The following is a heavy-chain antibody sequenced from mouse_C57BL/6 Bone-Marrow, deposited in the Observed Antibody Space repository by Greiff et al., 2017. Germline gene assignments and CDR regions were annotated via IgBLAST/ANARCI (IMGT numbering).Heavy chain of an antibody. J-gene: IGHJ1*03. CDR2: IYPRSGNT. D-gene: IGHD1-1*01. Sequence: QVQLQQSGAELARPGASVKLSCKASGYTFTSYGISWVKQRPGQGLEWIGEIYPRSGNTYYNEKFKGKATLTADKYSSTAYMELRSLTSEDSAVYFCAREYYGSSYGWYFDVWGTGTTVTVSS. V-gene: IGHV1-81*01. CDR3: AREYYGSSYGWYFDV. CDR1: GYTFTSYG.